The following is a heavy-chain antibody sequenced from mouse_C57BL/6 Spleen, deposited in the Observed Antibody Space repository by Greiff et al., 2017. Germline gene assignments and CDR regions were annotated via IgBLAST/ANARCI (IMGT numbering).Heavy chain of an antibody. CDR1: GFSLSTFGMG. CDR2: IWWDDDK. D-gene: IGHD2-5*01. J-gene: IGHJ2*01. V-gene: IGHV8-8*01. CDR3: ASSNQDGYFDD. Sequence: QVTLKVSGPGILQPSQTLSLTCSFSGFSLSTFGMGVGWIRQPSGKGLEWLAHIWWDDDKYYNPALKSRLTIPKDTSKNQVFLKIANVATADTATDYCASSNQDGYFDDWGAGTTLTVSS.